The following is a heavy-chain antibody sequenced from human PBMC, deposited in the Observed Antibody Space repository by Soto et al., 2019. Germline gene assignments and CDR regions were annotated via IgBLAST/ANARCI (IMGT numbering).Heavy chain of an antibody. D-gene: IGHD3-22*01. CDR1: GFTFSSYA. CDR2: ISYDGSDK. J-gene: IGHJ4*02. V-gene: IGHV3-30-3*01. Sequence: PGGSLRLSCAASGFTFSSYAMHWVRQAPCKGLEWVALISYDGSDKDCADSVKGRFTISRDNSRNTLFLQMNSLRAEDTAVYYCARDFYKYYDSSGYYRSPAYWGKGTLSPSPQ. CDR3: ARDFYKYYDSSGYYRSPAY.